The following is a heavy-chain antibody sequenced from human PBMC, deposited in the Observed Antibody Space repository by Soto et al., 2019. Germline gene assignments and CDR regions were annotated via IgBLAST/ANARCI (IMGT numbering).Heavy chain of an antibody. J-gene: IGHJ3*02. CDR3: ARDSYSGYDLNAFDI. Sequence: GGSLRLSCAASGFTFSSYSMNWVRQAPGKGLEWVSSISSSSSYIYYADSVKGRFTISRDNAKNSLYLQMNSLRAEDTAVYYCARDSYSGYDLNAFDIWGQGTMVTVSS. CDR2: ISSSSSYI. V-gene: IGHV3-21*01. D-gene: IGHD5-12*01. CDR1: GFTFSSYS.